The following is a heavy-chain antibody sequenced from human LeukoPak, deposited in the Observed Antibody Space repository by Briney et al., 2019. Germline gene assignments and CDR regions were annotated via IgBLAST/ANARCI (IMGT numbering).Heavy chain of an antibody. Sequence: GGSLRLSRAASGFTFSNYSMSWVRQAPGKGLEWVANIKRDGSEKYYVDSVKGRFTISRDNAKNSLYLQMNSLRAGDTAVYYCARQAGYSSGWYGVDSWGQGTLVTVSS. D-gene: IGHD6-19*01. V-gene: IGHV3-7*04. J-gene: IGHJ4*02. CDR2: IKRDGSEK. CDR1: GFTFSNYS. CDR3: ARQAGYSSGWYGVDS.